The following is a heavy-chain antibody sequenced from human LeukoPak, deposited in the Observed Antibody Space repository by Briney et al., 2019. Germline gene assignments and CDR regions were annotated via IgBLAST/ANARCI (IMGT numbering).Heavy chain of an antibody. CDR2: IYYSGST. V-gene: IGHV4-59*08. CDR1: GGSINSYY. Sequence: SETLSLTCTVSGGSINSYYWSWIRQPPGKGLEWTGYIYYSGSTNYNPSVKSRVIISVDTSKNQFSLKLSSVTAADTAVYYCARLPHDAFDIWGQGAMVTVSS. CDR3: ARLPHDAFDI. J-gene: IGHJ3*02.